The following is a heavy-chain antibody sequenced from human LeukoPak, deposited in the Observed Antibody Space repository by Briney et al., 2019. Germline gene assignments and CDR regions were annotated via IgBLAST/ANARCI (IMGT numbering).Heavy chain of an antibody. CDR2: IYPGDSDT. V-gene: IGHV5-51*01. D-gene: IGHD3-22*01. CDR1: GYSLTSYW. J-gene: IGHJ4*02. CDR3: ARLPDSSGYFFFDY. Sequence: GESLKISCKGSGYSLTSYWIGWVRQMPGKGLEWMGIIYPGDSDTRYSPSFQGQVTISADKSISTAYLQWSSPKASDTAMYYCARLPDSSGYFFFDYWGQGTLVTVSS.